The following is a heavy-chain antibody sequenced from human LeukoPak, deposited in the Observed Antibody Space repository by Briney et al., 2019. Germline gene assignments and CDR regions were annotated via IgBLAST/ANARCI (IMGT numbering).Heavy chain of an antibody. J-gene: IGHJ4*02. D-gene: IGHD3-10*01. CDR1: GGSFSGYY. CDR2: INHSGST. V-gene: IGHV4-34*01. CDR3: ARGLLVRGVIKGSFDY. Sequence: SETLSLTCAVYGGSFSGYYWSWIREPPGKGLVWSGEINHSGSTNYNPSLKSRVTISVDTSKNQFSLKLSSVTAADTAVYYCARGLLVRGVIKGSFDYWGQGTLVIVSS.